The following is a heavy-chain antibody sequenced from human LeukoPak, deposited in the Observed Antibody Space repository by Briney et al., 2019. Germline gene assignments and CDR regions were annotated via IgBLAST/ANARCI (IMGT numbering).Heavy chain of an antibody. J-gene: IGHJ5*02. CDR2: SSYTGST. D-gene: IGHD3-10*02. CDR1: GGSISSNY. CDR3: ARFIPSSGIDP. Sequence: ASETLSLTCTVSGGSISSNYWSWIRQPPGKGLEWITYSSYTGSTNYNPSLKSRVTISVGTSKNQFSLRLRSVTAADTAVYYCARFIPSSGIDPWGQGTLVTVSS. V-gene: IGHV4-59*01.